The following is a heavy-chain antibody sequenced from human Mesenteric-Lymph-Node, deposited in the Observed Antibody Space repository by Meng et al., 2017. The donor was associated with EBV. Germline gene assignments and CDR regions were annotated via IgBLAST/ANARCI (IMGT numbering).Heavy chain of an antibody. CDR3: ARIRGIDSSTDY. J-gene: IGHJ4*02. V-gene: IGHV1-3*01. D-gene: IGHD2-2*01. CDR1: GYTFTNYA. Sequence: QVHLVQSGGEVKKPWASVKIACKASGYTFTNYALEWVRQTPGQRLEWMGWINVGNGNTKYSQKFEGRVTISRDTSANTAYVELSSLRSEDTAVYYCARIRGIDSSTDYWGQGTLVTVSS. CDR2: INVGNGNT.